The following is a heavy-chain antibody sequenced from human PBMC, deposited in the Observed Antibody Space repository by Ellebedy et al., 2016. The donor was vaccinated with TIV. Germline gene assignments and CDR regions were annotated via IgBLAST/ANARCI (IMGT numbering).Heavy chain of an antibody. CDR2: ISYDGINK. CDR1: GFTFSGYA. CDR3: GRDRVGAIVVVIPPHHYYGMDV. V-gene: IGHV3-30-3*01. D-gene: IGHD3-22*01. Sequence: GGSLRLSXVVSGFTFSGYAIHWVRQAPGKGLEWVAIISYDGINKYYADSVKGRFTISRDNSKNTLYLQMNSLRAEDTAVYYCGRDRVGAIVVVIPPHHYYGMDVWGQGTTVTVSS. J-gene: IGHJ6*02.